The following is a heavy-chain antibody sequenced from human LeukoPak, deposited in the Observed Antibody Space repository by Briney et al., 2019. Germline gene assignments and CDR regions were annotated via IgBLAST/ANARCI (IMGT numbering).Heavy chain of an antibody. CDR3: AREDIVATISVFDP. Sequence: PSQTLSLTCTVSGGSISSGDYYWSWIRQPPGKGLEWIGYIYYSGSTYYNPSLKSRVTISVDTSKNQFSLKLSSVTAADTAVYYCAREDIVATISVFDPWGQGTLVTVSS. CDR1: GGSISSGDYY. D-gene: IGHD5-12*01. J-gene: IGHJ5*02. V-gene: IGHV4-30-4*01. CDR2: IYYSGST.